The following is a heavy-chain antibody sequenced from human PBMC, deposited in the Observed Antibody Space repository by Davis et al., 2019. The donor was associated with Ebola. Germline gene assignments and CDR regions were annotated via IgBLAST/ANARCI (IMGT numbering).Heavy chain of an antibody. CDR1: GYTFTSYG. D-gene: IGHD2-2*01. CDR2: ISAYNGNT. CDR3: AREGFTSSAVLYYYYYGMDV. V-gene: IGHV1-18*01. J-gene: IGHJ6*02. Sequence: AASVKVSCKASGYTFTSYGISWVRQAPGQGLEWMGWISAYNGNTNYAQKLQGRVTMTTDTSTSTAYMELRSLRSDDTAVYYCAREGFTSSAVLYYYYYGMDVWGQGTTVTVSS.